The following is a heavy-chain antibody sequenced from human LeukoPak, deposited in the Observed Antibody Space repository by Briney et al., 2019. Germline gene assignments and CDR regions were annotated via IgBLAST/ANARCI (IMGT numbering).Heavy chain of an antibody. CDR2: IYYSGST. V-gene: IGHV4-59*08. Sequence: PSETLSLTCSVSGGSINNYYWSWIRQPPGKGLEWIGNIYYSGSTNCNPSLKSRVTISVHTSKNQFSLKLSSVTAADTAVYYCATSMYYYESSGRFDYWGQGTLVTVSS. J-gene: IGHJ4*02. CDR1: GGSINNYY. D-gene: IGHD3-22*01. CDR3: ATSMYYYESSGRFDY.